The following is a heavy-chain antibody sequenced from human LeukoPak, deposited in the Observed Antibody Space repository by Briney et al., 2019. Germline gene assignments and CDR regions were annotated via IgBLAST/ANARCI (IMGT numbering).Heavy chain of an antibody. CDR1: GFTFSSYA. J-gene: IGHJ4*02. CDR2: ISWNSGSI. Sequence: GGSLRLSCAASGFTFSSYAMHWVRQAPGKGLEWVSGISWNSGSIGYADSVKGRFTISRDNAKNSLYLQMNSLRAEDTALYYCAKDRGRWLQFPVVWGQGTLVTVSS. V-gene: IGHV3-9*01. CDR3: AKDRGRWLQFPVV. D-gene: IGHD5-24*01.